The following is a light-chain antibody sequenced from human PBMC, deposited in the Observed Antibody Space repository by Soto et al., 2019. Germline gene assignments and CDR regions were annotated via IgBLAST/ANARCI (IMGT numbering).Light chain of an antibody. CDR3: QQYENYWT. CDR2: DAS. CDR1: QSISSW. V-gene: IGKV1-5*01. J-gene: IGKJ1*01. Sequence: DIQMTQSPSILSAIVGDRVTITCRASQSISSWLAWYQQKTGKAPKLLIYDASNVESGVPPRCSGSGSGTEFTLTISNLQPDDFATYYCQQYENYWTCGQGTKV.